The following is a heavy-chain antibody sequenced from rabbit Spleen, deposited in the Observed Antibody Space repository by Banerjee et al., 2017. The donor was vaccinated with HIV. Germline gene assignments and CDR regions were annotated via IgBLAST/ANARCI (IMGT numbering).Heavy chain of an antibody. V-gene: IGHV1S45*01. CDR3: ARDTSSSFSSYGMDL. D-gene: IGHD1-1*01. CDR2: IDIGSSGFT. CDR1: GVSFSSSFY. Sequence: QEQLAVSGGGLAKPGASLTLTCTASGVSFSSSFYMCWVRQAPGKGLEWIACIDIGSSGFTYFATWAKGRFTISKTSSTTVTLQMTSLTAADTATYFCARDTSSSFSSYGMDLWGPGTLVTVS. J-gene: IGHJ6*01.